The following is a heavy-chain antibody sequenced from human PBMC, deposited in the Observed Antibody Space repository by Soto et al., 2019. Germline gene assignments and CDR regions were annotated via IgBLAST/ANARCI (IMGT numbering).Heavy chain of an antibody. J-gene: IGHJ4*02. CDR1: GFTFHDYA. V-gene: IGHV3-9*01. CDR3: AKVMAPNNWNDPFDS. CDR2: INWDGTTT. Sequence: EVQLVESGGGLVQPGRSLRLSCAASGFTFHDYAIHWVRQAPGKGLEWVSAINWDGTTTAYADSVKGRFTISRSNAQTSVYLQMTSLSHDDTGFYFCAKVMAPNNWNDPFDSWGQGTLVSVSS. D-gene: IGHD1-20*01.